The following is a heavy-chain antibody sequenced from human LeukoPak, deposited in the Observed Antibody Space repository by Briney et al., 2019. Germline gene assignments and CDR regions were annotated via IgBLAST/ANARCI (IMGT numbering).Heavy chain of an antibody. CDR1: GFTFDEHN. D-gene: IGHD1-1*01. CDR3: AKRSGAPNNFDY. CDR2: ISKDGGNK. V-gene: IGHV3-43*01. J-gene: IGHJ4*02. Sequence: GGSLRLSCAASGFTFDEHNMYWVRQVPGKGLEWVCLISKDGGNKHYADSVKGRFSISRDNNRNSPSLQMNSPRSEDTALYFCAKRSGAPNNFDYWGQGALVTVSS.